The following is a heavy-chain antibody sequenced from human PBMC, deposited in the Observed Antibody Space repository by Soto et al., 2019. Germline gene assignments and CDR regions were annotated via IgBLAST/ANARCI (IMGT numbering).Heavy chain of an antibody. Sequence: QVQLVQSGAEVKKPGSAVRVSCKASGDTFNFYTINWVRQAPGLGLEWMGRVNPILSMSNYAQKFEGRVTITADKSTTTAYMELSRLISEDTAIYYCATSYGSGYRAFDYWGQGALVSVSS. D-gene: IGHD3-10*01. J-gene: IGHJ4*02. CDR2: VNPILSMS. V-gene: IGHV1-69*02. CDR1: GDTFNFYT. CDR3: ATSYGSGYRAFDY.